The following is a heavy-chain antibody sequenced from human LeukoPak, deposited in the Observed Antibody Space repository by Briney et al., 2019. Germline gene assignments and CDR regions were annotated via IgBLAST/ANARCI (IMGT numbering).Heavy chain of an antibody. CDR3: ARGGAGGTLLRFLDSALYGMDV. D-gene: IGHD3-3*01. Sequence: SETLSLTCAVSGGSISSGGYSWSWIRQPPGKGLEWIWYIYHSGSTYYNPSLKSRVTISVDRSKNQFSLKLSSVTAADTAVYYCARGGAGGTLLRFLDSALYGMDVWGQGTTVTVSS. J-gene: IGHJ6*02. CDR2: IYHSGST. CDR1: GGSISSGGYS. V-gene: IGHV4-30-2*01.